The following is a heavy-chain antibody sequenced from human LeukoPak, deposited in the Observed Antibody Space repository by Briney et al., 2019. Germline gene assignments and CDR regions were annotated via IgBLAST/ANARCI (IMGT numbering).Heavy chain of an antibody. V-gene: IGHV4-59*01. J-gene: IGHJ4*02. Sequence: MASETLSLTCTVSGGSISSYYWSWIRQPPGKGLEWIGYIYYSGSTNYNPSLKSRVTISVDTSKNQFSLKLSSVTAADAAVYYCATGRDGYNPTPFDYWGQGTLVTVSS. D-gene: IGHD5-24*01. CDR2: IYYSGST. CDR1: GGSISSYY. CDR3: ATGRDGYNPTPFDY.